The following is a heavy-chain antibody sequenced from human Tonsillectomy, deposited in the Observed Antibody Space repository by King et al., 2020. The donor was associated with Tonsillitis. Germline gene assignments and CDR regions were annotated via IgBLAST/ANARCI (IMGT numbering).Heavy chain of an antibody. CDR2: IYSGDIT. CDR3: ARGYSGYDYFDY. J-gene: IGHJ4*02. D-gene: IGHD5-12*01. V-gene: IGHV3-66*01. Sequence: VQLVESGGGLVQPGGSLRLSCAASGFTVSTSYMNWVRQAPGKGLEWGSGIYSGDITSYPDSVKGRITISRDNSKNTLYLQMNSLRAEDTAVYYCARGYSGYDYFDYWGQGTLVTVSS. CDR1: GFTVSTSY.